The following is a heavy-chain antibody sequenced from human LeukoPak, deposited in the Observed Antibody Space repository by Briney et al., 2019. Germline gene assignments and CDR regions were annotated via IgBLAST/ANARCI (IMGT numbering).Heavy chain of an antibody. J-gene: IGHJ4*02. CDR2: ISWNSGSI. CDR1: GFTFDDYA. V-gene: IGHV3-9*01. Sequence: HPGRSLRLSCAASGFTFDDYAMHWVRQAPGKGLEWVSGISWNSGSIGYADSVKGRFTISRDNTMNSLYLQMSSLRAEDTAVYYCATDRGWRTSGYYLYYFEYWGQGTLVTFSS. D-gene: IGHD3-3*01. CDR3: ATDRGWRTSGYYLYYFEY.